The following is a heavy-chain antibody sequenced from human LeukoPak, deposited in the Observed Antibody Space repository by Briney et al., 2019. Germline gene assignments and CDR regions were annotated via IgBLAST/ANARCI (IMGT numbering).Heavy chain of an antibody. CDR3: ARDRRYCSGGSCYNLDY. CDR1: GGTFSSYA. V-gene: IGHV1-69*13. Sequence: ASVKVSCKASGGTFSSYAISWVRQAPGQGLEWMGGIIPIFGTANYAQNFQGRVTITADEPTSTAYVELSSLRSEDTAVYYCARDRRYCSGGSCYNLDYWGRGTLVTVSS. CDR2: IIPIFGTA. D-gene: IGHD2-15*01. J-gene: IGHJ4*02.